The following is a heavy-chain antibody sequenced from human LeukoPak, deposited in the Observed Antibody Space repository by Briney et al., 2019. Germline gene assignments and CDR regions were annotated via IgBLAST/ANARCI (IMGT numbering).Heavy chain of an antibody. D-gene: IGHD3-22*01. CDR1: GGSFSGYY. J-gene: IGHJ4*02. CDR3: ARDRYYYDSSGYQAPFDY. CDR2: IYTSGST. Sequence: SETLSLTCAVYGGSFSGYYWSWIRQPAGKGLEWIGRIYTSGSTNYNPSLKSRVTMSVDTSKNQFSLKLSSVTAADTAVYYCARDRYYYDSSGYQAPFDYWGQGTLVTVSS. V-gene: IGHV4-4*07.